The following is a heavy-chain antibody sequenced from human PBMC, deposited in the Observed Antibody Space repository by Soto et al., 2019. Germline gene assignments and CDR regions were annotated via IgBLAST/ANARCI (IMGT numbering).Heavy chain of an antibody. J-gene: IGHJ5*02. Sequence: EVQLVESGGGLVQPGGSLRLSCAASGFTFSSYWMSWVRQAPGKGLEWVANIKQDGSEKYYVDSVKGRFTISRDNAKNSLYLQMNSLRAEDTAVYYCARDWYSSSWHHTWFDPWGQGTLVTVSS. D-gene: IGHD6-13*01. CDR2: IKQDGSEK. V-gene: IGHV3-7*01. CDR3: ARDWYSSSWHHTWFDP. CDR1: GFTFSSYW.